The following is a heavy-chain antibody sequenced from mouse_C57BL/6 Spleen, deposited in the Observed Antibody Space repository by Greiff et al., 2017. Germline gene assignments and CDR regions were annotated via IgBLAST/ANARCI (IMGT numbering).Heavy chain of an antibody. CDR2: ISDGGSYT. V-gene: IGHV5-4*03. J-gene: IGHJ2*01. Sequence: EVKVEESGGGLVKPGGSLKLSCAASGFTFSSYAMSWVRQTPEKRLEWVATISDGGSYTYYPDNVKGRFTISRDNAKNNLYLQMSHLKSEDTAMYYCARGPVYFDYWGQGTTLTVSS. CDR1: GFTFSSYA. CDR3: ARGPVYFDY.